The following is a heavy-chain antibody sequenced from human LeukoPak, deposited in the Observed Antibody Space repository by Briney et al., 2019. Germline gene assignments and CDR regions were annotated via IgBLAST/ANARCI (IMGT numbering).Heavy chain of an antibody. J-gene: IGHJ4*02. V-gene: IGHV3-74*01. D-gene: IGHD3-10*01. CDR2: INSDVSNV. CDR3: AGGVSSRLLDY. CDR1: GFDFRTYW. Sequence: PGGSLRLSCAASGFDFRTYWMHWARQAPGKGLMWVSRINSDVSNVIYADSVKGRFTISRDNSKNTLYLQMNALTVEDTAVYHCAGGVSSRLLDYWGRGTLVTVSS.